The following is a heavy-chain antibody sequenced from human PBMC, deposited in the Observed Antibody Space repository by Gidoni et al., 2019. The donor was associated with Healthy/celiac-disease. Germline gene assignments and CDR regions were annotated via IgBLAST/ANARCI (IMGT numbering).Heavy chain of an antibody. CDR2: IYQSGST. V-gene: IGHV4-4*02. J-gene: IGHJ3*02. CDR3: AREILRYFDWLLPDDAFDI. D-gene: IGHD3-9*01. CDR1: GAPISRSNW. Sequence: QVQLQESGPGLVKPSGTLSLTCAVSGAPISRSNWWSWVRQPPGKGLEWIGEIYQSGSTNYNPALKSRVTISVDKSKNQFSLKLSSVTAADTAVYYCAREILRYFDWLLPDDAFDIWGQGTMVTVSS.